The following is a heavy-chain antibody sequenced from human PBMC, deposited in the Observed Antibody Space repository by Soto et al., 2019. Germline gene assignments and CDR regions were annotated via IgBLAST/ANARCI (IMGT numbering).Heavy chain of an antibody. J-gene: IGHJ3*02. CDR3: ARGRVSRPDAFDI. D-gene: IGHD6-13*01. V-gene: IGHV1-8*01. CDR2: INXNSGNX. CDR1: GYTFTNYD. Sequence: VRVSYKASGYTFTNYDNNWVRQATGQGLEWMGWINXNSGNXGYAKKFQGRXXMTRNNSXXKAYMELSSLRSEETAVYYCARGRVSRPDAFDIWGRETMVTVSS.